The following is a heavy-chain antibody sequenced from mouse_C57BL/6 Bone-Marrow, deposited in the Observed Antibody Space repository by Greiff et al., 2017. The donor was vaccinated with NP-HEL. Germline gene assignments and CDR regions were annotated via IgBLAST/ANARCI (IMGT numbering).Heavy chain of an antibody. CDR2: IHPNSGST. J-gene: IGHJ4*01. CDR1: GYTFTSYW. Sequence: VQLQQSGAELVKPGASVKLSCKASGYTFTSYWMHWVKQRPGQGLEWIGMIHPNSGSTNYNEKFKSKATLTVDKSSSTAYMQLSSLTSEDSAVYYCARLYDGYYLYYYDMDYWGQGTSVTVSS. V-gene: IGHV1-64*01. D-gene: IGHD2-3*01. CDR3: ARLYDGYYLYYYDMDY.